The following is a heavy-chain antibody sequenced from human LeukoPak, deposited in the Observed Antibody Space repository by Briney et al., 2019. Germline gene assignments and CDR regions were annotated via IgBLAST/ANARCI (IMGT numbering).Heavy chain of an antibody. CDR3: AREDASSSDY. Sequence: PGGSLRLSCAASGFTFDDYAMHWVRQAPGKGLEWVSLITWDAGSTYYADSVKGRFTISRDNAKDSLYLQMNSLRADDTAVYYCAREDASSSDYWGQGTLVTVSS. D-gene: IGHD6-13*01. CDR1: GFTFDDYA. V-gene: IGHV3-43D*03. CDR2: ITWDAGST. J-gene: IGHJ4*02.